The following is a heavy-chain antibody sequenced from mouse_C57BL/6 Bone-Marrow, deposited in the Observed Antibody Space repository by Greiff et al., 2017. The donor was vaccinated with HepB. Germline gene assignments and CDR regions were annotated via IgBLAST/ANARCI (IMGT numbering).Heavy chain of an antibody. J-gene: IGHJ2*01. CDR1: GFSFNTYA. D-gene: IGHD1-1*01. CDR3: VRQDDDGNSGGYFDY. Sequence: VQLKESGGGLVQPKGSLKLSCAASGFSFNTYAMNWVRQAPGKGLEWVARIRSKSNNYATYYADSVKDRFTISRDDSESILYLQMNHLKNEDTAMYYCVRQDDDGNSGGYFDYWGQGTTLTVSS. CDR2: IRSKSNNYAT. V-gene: IGHV10-1*01.